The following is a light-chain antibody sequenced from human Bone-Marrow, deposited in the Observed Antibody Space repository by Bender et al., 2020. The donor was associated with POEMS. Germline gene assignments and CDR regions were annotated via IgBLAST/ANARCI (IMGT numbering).Light chain of an antibody. J-gene: IGLJ3*02. Sequence: QSALTQPASVSGSPGQSITISCRAASSALVSWYQQHPGGAPKLLIYEVTKRPPGVPDRFSGSKSGNTASLTVSGLQAEDEADYYCCSYAGIVKFGGGTKLTVL. CDR3: CSYAGIVK. CDR1: SSALV. V-gene: IGLV2-8*01. CDR2: EVT.